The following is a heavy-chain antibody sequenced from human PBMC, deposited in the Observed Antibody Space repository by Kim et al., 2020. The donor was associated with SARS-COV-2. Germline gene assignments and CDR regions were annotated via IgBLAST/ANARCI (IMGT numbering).Heavy chain of an antibody. CDR2: IYYSGST. J-gene: IGHJ4*02. V-gene: IGHV4-39*07. CDR1: GDSISFSNYY. Sequence: SETLSLTCTVSGDSISFSNYYWGWIRQSPGKGLEWIGSIYYSGSTYYNPSLKSRATISGDTSKNQFSLRLSCVTAADTAVYYCARDRFYSTSSQGEFDYWGRGTLVTVSS. CDR3: ARDRFYSTSSQGEFDY. D-gene: IGHD6-6*01.